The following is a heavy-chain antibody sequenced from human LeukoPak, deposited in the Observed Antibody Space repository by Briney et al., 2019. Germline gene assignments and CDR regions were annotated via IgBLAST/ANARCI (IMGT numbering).Heavy chain of an antibody. J-gene: IGHJ4*02. CDR1: GGTFSSYA. CDR3: ARDGNIVANRAPYYFDY. D-gene: IGHD5-12*01. CDR2: IIPIFGTA. V-gene: IGHV1-69*13. Sequence: SVKVSCKAPGGTFSSYAISWVRQAPGQGLEWMGGIIPIFGTANYAQKFQGRVTITADESTSTAYMELSSLRSEDTAVYYCARDGNIVANRAPYYFDYWGQGTLVTVSS.